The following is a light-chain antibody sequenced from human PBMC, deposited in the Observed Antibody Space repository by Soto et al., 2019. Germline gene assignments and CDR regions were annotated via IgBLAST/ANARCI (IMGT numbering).Light chain of an antibody. J-gene: IGLJ1*01. V-gene: IGLV2-11*01. CDR3: CSYAGTYTLV. CDR1: TSDVGDYND. CDR2: DVI. Sequence: QSALTQSRSVSGSPGQSVTISCTGTTSDVGDYNDVSWYQQHPGKAPKLIIFDVIKRPSGVPDRFSGSKSGNPASLTISGLQAEDEADYYCCSYAGTYTLVFGSGTKVTVL.